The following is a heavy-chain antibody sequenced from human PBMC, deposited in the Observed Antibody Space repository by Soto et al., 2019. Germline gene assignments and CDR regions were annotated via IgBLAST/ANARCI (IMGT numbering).Heavy chain of an antibody. J-gene: IGHJ4*02. V-gene: IGHV4-39*01. D-gene: IGHD3-10*01. CDR1: GGSISSSSYY. Sequence: TSETLSLTCTVSGGSISSSSYYWGWIRQPPGKGLEWIGNIYYSGSTYYNPSLKSRVTISVDTSKNQFSLMLSSVTAADTAVYFCARHTQYARSGSYRFDYWGQGTLVTVSS. CDR2: IYYSGST. CDR3: ARHTQYARSGSYRFDY.